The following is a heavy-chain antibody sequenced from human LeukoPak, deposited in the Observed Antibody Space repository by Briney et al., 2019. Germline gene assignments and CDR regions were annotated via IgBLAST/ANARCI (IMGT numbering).Heavy chain of an antibody. CDR3: ARDLVTVTKGFDI. D-gene: IGHD4-17*01. Sequence: SETLSLTCAVSTDSFSSHYWTWIRQPPGKGLEWIGYISYIGSTNYHPSLKSRVTISIDTSKNQFSLKLSSVTAADTAVYYCARDLVTVTKGFDIWGQGTMVSVSS. CDR1: TDSFSSHY. V-gene: IGHV4-59*11. J-gene: IGHJ3*02. CDR2: ISYIGST.